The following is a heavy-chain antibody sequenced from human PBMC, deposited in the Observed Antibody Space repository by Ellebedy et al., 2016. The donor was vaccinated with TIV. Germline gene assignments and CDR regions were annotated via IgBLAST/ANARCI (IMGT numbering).Heavy chain of an antibody. CDR3: AIGKNYDVLTGTYTGFDY. V-gene: IGHV4-34*01. J-gene: IGHJ4*02. D-gene: IGHD3-9*01. Sequence: MPGGSLRLSCGVYGGSFSGYYWNWIRQPPGKGLEWIGEINHSGITNYKPSLKSRVTISVGTSKNHFSLNLTSVTAADTAVYYCAIGKNYDVLTGTYTGFDYWGQGTLVTVSS. CDR1: GGSFSGYY. CDR2: INHSGIT.